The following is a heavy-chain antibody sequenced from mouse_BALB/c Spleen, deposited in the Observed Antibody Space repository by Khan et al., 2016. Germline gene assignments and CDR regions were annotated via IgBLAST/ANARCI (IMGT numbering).Heavy chain of an antibody. CDR1: EYTFTNYG. CDR2: MNTYTGEP. Sequence: QIQLVQSGPELKKPGETVKFSCKASEYTFTNYGMNWVKQAPGKGLKWMGWMNTYTGEPTYADDFKGRFAFSSNTSASTAYLQINNLKTEDTVTYLCARDYDYDGDWYFDVWGAGTTVTVS. CDR3: ARDYDYDGDWYFDV. D-gene: IGHD2-4*01. V-gene: IGHV9-3-1*01. J-gene: IGHJ1*01.